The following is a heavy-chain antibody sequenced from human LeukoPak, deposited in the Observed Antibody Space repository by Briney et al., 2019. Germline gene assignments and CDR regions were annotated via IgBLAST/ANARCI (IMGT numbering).Heavy chain of an antibody. D-gene: IGHD3-9*01. CDR2: ISGSGMHT. V-gene: IGHV3-23*01. J-gene: IGHJ4*02. CDR3: AKAIFRYYEGLFDF. Sequence: GGSLRLSCAASGFIFSGHAMNWVRQVPGKGLEWVSSISGSGMHTYYAAPVKGRFTISRDNSKDTADLQMNSLRAEDTAIYYCAKAIFRYYEGLFDFWGQGILVTVSS. CDR1: GFIFSGHA.